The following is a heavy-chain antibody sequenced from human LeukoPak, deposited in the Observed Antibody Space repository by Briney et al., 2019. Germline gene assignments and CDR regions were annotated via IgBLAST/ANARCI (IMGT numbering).Heavy chain of an antibody. Sequence: SETLSLTCTVSGGSISSSSYYWGWIRQPPGKGLEWIGSIYYSGSTYYNPSLKSRVTISVDTSKNQFSLKLSSVTAADTAVYYCASSLPMGYCSGGSCYLAWFDPWGQGTLVTVSS. CDR3: ASSLPMGYCSGGSCYLAWFDP. CDR2: IYYSGST. D-gene: IGHD2-15*01. CDR1: GGSISSSSYY. V-gene: IGHV4-39*01. J-gene: IGHJ5*02.